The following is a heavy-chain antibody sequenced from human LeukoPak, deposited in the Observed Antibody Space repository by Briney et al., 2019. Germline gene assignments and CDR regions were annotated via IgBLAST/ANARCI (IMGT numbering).Heavy chain of an antibody. CDR3: AKVRPPPGSGWYGGDDS. CDR2: IKISGYA. D-gene: IGHD6-19*01. J-gene: IGHJ4*02. CDR1: GFTFNDYV. V-gene: IGHV3-23*01. Sequence: GGSLRLSCTASGFTFNDYVMSWVRQAPGKGLEWVSSIKISGYADYADSVKGRFTISRDNSKNTLYLQMNSLRVEDTAVYYCAKVRPPPGSGWYGGDDSWGQGTLVTVSS.